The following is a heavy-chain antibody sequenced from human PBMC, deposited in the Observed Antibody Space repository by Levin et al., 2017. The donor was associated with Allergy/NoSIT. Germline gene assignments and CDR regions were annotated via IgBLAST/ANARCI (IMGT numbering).Heavy chain of an antibody. Sequence: GGSLRLSCAASGFTFSSYWMSWVRQAPGKGLEGVSNIKQDGSERYYADSGKGRFTISRDNAKNSLSLQMNSLRAEDTAVYYCASSEYGNTWVSVYWGQGSLVTVSS. CDR3: ASSEYGNTWVSVY. CDR1: GFTFSSYW. D-gene: IGHD5-24*01. J-gene: IGHJ4*02. CDR2: IKQDGSER. V-gene: IGHV3-7*01.